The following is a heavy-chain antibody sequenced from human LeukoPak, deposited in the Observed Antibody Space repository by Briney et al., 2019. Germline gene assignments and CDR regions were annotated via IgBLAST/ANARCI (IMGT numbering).Heavy chain of an antibody. Sequence: ASETLSLTCAVYGGSFSGYYWSWIRQPPGKGLEWIGEINHSGVTNYNPSLKSRITMSVDTSKNQFALQLNSVTAADSAVYYCARGARLLGWFVVGRPPSAYCFDSWGLGTLVTVSS. CDR3: ARGARLLGWFVVGRPPSAYCFDS. J-gene: IGHJ4*02. CDR1: GGSFSGYY. CDR2: INHSGVT. D-gene: IGHD3-3*01. V-gene: IGHV4-34*01.